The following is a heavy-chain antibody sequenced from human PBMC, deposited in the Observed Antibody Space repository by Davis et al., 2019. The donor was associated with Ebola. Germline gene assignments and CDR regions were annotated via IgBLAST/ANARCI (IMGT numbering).Heavy chain of an antibody. D-gene: IGHD3-3*01. Sequence: GESLKISCVASGFAFNTYWMTWVRQAPGKGLEWVANLKQDGNEKYCVDSVKGRFTISRDNAGNSLYLQMNSLTVADTAVYYCARGASIFGVIRYYMDVWSKGTTVTVSS. J-gene: IGHJ6*03. CDR3: ARGASIFGVIRYYMDV. CDR2: LKQDGNEK. V-gene: IGHV3-7*03. CDR1: GFAFNTYW.